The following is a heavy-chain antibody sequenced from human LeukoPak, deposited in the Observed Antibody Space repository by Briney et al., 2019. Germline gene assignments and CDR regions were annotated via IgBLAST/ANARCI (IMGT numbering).Heavy chain of an antibody. D-gene: IGHD3-10*01. CDR1: GGSISSYD. V-gene: IGHV4-59*01. CDR3: AKEGHYYGSGSYYLRYYFDY. J-gene: IGHJ4*02. CDR2: IYYSGST. Sequence: SETLSLTCTVSGGSISSYDWSWIRQPPGKGLEWIGYIYYSGSTNYNPSLKSRVTISVDTSKNQFSLKLSSVTAADTAVYYCAKEGHYYGSGSYYLRYYFDYWGQGTLVTVSS.